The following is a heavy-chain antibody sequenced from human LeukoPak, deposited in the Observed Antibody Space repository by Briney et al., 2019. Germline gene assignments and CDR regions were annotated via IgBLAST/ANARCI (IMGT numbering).Heavy chain of an antibody. Sequence: SVRLSCASSGFIFSSYEMNWVRQARGRGLAGVSYISSSGSTIYYADSVKGRFTISRDNAKNSLYLQMNSLRAEDTAVYYCAELGITMIGGVWGKGTTVTIS. CDR3: AELGITMIGGV. CDR1: GFIFSSYE. V-gene: IGHV3-48*03. CDR2: ISSSGSTI. J-gene: IGHJ6*03. D-gene: IGHD3-10*02.